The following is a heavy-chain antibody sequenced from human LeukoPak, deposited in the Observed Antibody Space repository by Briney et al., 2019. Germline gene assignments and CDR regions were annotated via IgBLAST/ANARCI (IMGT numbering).Heavy chain of an antibody. D-gene: IGHD3-9*01. CDR2: INPNSGGT. J-gene: IGHJ4*02. CDR1: GYTFTGYY. Sequence: ASVKVSCTASGYTFTGYYMHWVRQAPGQGLEWMGWINPNSGGTNYAQKFQGWVTMTRDTSISTAYMELSRLRSDDTAVYYCARGRTLSDILTGYYVLDYWGQGTLVTVSS. V-gene: IGHV1-2*04. CDR3: ARGRTLSDILTGYYVLDY.